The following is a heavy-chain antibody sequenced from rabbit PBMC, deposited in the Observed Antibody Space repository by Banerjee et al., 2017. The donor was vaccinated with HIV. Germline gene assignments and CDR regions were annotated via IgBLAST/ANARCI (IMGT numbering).Heavy chain of an antibody. J-gene: IGHJ4*01. Sequence: QEQLVESGGGLVQPEGSLTLTCTASGFTLSSSYWICWVRQAPGKGLEWIACIHAGSSGSTHYASWVKGRFTISKTSSTTVTLQMTSLTAADTATYFCARDDDGYGGYVFALWGPGTLVT. D-gene: IGHD6-1*01. V-gene: IGHV1S45*01. CDR1: GFTLSSSYW. CDR2: IHAGSSGST. CDR3: ARDDDGYGGYVFAL.